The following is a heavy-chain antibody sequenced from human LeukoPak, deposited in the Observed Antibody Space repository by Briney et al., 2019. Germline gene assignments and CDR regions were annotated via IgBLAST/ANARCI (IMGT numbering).Heavy chain of an antibody. D-gene: IGHD2-2*01. Sequence: GGSLRLSCAASGFTFSSDSMNWVRQAPGKGLEWVSSISNSSSYTYYADSVKGRFAISRDNAKNSLYLQMNSLRAEDTAVYYYARDKRSTTSYYIDFWGKGTTVTVSS. CDR3: ARDKRSTTSYYIDF. V-gene: IGHV3-21*01. CDR2: ISNSSSYT. CDR1: GFTFSSDS. J-gene: IGHJ6*03.